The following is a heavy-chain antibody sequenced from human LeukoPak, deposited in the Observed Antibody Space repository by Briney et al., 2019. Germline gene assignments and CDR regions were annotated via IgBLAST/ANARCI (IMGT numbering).Heavy chain of an antibody. Sequence: SETLSLTCTVSGGSISSGGYYWSWIRQHPGKGLEWIGYIYYSGSTYYNPSLKSRVTISVDTSKNQLSLKLSSVTAADTAVYYCASSSITARRSYFDYWGRGTLVTVSS. CDR3: ASSSITARRSYFDY. CDR1: GGSISSGGYY. V-gene: IGHV4-31*03. CDR2: IYYSGST. D-gene: IGHD6-6*01. J-gene: IGHJ4*02.